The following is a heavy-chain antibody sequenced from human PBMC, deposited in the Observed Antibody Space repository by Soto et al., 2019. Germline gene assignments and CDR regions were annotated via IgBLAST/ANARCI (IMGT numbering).Heavy chain of an antibody. CDR1: GGSISSGGYS. Sequence: SETLSLTCAVSGGSISSGGYSWSWIRQPPGKGLEWIGFMYFGGSFNYNPSLTSRVTMSVETSKNQFSMKVTSVTAADTAVYYCARSYYDTTGFAVDPWGQGTLVTVSS. J-gene: IGHJ5*02. CDR2: MYFGGSF. D-gene: IGHD3-22*01. CDR3: ARSYYDTTGFAVDP. V-gene: IGHV4-61*08.